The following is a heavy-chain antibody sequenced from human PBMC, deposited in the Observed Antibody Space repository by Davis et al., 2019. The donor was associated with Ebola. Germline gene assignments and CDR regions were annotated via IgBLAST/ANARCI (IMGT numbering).Heavy chain of an antibody. Sequence: SVKGRFTIFRDNSKNTVYLQMNSLRAEDTAVYYCARGDKLLSYGMDVWGKGTTVTVSS. J-gene: IGHJ6*04. V-gene: IGHV3-30*01. D-gene: IGHD2-15*01. CDR3: ARGDKLLSYGMDV.